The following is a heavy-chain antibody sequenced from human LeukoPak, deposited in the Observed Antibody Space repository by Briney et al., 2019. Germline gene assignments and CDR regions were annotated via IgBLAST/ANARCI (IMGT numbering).Heavy chain of an antibody. V-gene: IGHV4-59*01. CDR2: ISDTGKT. CDR1: GASLSSYY. J-gene: IGHJ4*02. D-gene: IGHD3-3*01. CDR3: VTGYYEPFDN. Sequence: PSETLSLTCNVSGASLSSYYWGWIRQSPGKGPEWLGYISDTGKTDYNPSLKSRGTLSLDMSKNQFSLRLTSVTAADTAVYYCVTGYYEPFDNWGQGTLVFVSS.